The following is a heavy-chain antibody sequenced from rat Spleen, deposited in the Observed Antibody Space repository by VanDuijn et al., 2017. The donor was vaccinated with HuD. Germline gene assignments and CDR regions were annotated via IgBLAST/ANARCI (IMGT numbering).Heavy chain of an antibody. CDR2: IWGDGST. V-gene: IGHV2-77*01. D-gene: IGHD1-10*01. CDR1: GFSLTSYG. J-gene: IGHJ1*01. Sequence: QVQMKETGPGLVQTTQTLSVTCTVSGFSLTSYGVHWIRQAPGKGLKWMGTIWGDGSTNFNSALKSRLSISRDPSKSQVFLKMNSLQTEDTAMYFCARNNYYWYFDFWGPGTMVTVSS. CDR3: ARNNYYWYFDF.